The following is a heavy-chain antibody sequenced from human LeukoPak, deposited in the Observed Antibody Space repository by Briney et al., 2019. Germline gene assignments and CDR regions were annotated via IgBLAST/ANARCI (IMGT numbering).Heavy chain of an antibody. V-gene: IGHV3-23*01. CDR2: ISGSGGST. Sequence: GGSLRLSCAASGFTFSSYAMSWVRQAPGKGLEWVSAISGSGGSTYYADSVKGRFTNSRDNSKNTLYLQMNSLRAEDTAVYYCAGCSSTSCYCSGGSCYFYLDYWGQGTLVTVPS. D-gene: IGHD2-15*01. CDR1: GFTFSSYA. J-gene: IGHJ4*02. CDR3: AGCSSTSCYCSGGSCYFYLDY.